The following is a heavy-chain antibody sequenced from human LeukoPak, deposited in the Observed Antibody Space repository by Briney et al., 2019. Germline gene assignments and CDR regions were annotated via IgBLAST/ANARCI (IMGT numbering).Heavy chain of an antibody. CDR3: ARGYDSSGYLYYYYMDV. Sequence: PSETLSLTCTVSGGSISSSSYYWGWIRQPPGKGLEWIGSIYYSGSTYYNPSLKSRVTISVDTSKNQFSLKLSSVTAADTAVYYCARGYDSSGYLYYYYMDVWGKGTTVTVSS. CDR2: IYYSGST. D-gene: IGHD3-22*01. V-gene: IGHV4-39*07. CDR1: GGSISSSSYY. J-gene: IGHJ6*03.